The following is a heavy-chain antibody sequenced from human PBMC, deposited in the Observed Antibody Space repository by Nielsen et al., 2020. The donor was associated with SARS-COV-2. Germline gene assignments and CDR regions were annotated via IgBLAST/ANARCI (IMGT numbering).Heavy chain of an antibody. Sequence: GEFLKISCAASGFTFNSAWMSWVRQAPGKALEWVGRILSETNGGATDYASPVKGRFTISRDDSNNTLYLQMNGLKTEDTALYYCTRYNSGHHDYWGQGTLVTVSS. CDR3: TRYNSGHHDY. D-gene: IGHD5-18*01. V-gene: IGHV3-15*01. CDR1: GFTFNSAW. J-gene: IGHJ4*02. CDR2: ILSETNGGAT.